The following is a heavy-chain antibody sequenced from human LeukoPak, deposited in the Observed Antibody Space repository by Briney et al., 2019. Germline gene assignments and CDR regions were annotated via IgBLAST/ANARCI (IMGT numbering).Heavy chain of an antibody. CDR3: ARAPSPTSYAMDV. V-gene: IGHV1-8*01. Sequence: GASVKVSCKASGYTFRSFDVNWVRQATGQGLEWMGWMNPNSGNTGYAQEFQGRVTMTRNTSINTAYMEVSGLTSEDTAVYYCARAPSPTSYAMDVWGQGTTVTVSS. CDR2: MNPNSGNT. CDR1: GYTFRSFD. J-gene: IGHJ6*02. D-gene: IGHD2-2*01.